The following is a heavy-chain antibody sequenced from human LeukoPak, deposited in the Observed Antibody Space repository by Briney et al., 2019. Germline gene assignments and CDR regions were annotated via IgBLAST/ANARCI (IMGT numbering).Heavy chain of an antibody. Sequence: GGSLRLSCAASGFMFDNYAMHWVRQAPGKGLGWVSGISWNSGRRGYADSVKGRFTISRDNAKNSLYLQMNSLRAEDTALYYCAKWTSYYYDSSGYFDYWGQGTLVTVSS. V-gene: IGHV3-9*01. CDR2: ISWNSGRR. J-gene: IGHJ4*02. CDR1: GFMFDNYA. CDR3: AKWTSYYYDSSGYFDY. D-gene: IGHD3-22*01.